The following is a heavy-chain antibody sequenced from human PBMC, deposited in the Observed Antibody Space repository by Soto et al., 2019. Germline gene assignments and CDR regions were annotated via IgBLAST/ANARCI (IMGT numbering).Heavy chain of an antibody. V-gene: IGHV4-34*01. CDR2: INHVGGT. CDR1: GGFLSESY. J-gene: IGHJ5*02. D-gene: IGHD3-16*01. Sequence: PSETLSLTCAVYGGFLSESYWTWIRQPPGKGLEWIGEINHVGGTNYNPSLKSRVTMSVDTSQNQFSLRLISVTAADTAMYFCVRIRYQLPSSVLWLDPWGQGTPVIV. CDR3: VRIRYQLPSSVLWLDP.